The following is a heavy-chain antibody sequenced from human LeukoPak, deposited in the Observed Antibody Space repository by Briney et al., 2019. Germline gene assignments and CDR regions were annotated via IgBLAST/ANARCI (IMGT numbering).Heavy chain of an antibody. CDR3: ASLGGAANPDDYGDYVTLFDY. D-gene: IGHD4-17*01. CDR2: INWNGGST. CDR1: GFTFDDYG. J-gene: IGHJ4*02. V-gene: IGHV3-20*04. Sequence: GGSLRLSCAASGFTFDDYGMSWVRQAPGKGLEWVSGINWNGGSTGYADSVKGRFTISRDNAKNSLYLQMNSLRAEDTALYYCASLGGAANPDDYGDYVTLFDYWGQGTLVTVSS.